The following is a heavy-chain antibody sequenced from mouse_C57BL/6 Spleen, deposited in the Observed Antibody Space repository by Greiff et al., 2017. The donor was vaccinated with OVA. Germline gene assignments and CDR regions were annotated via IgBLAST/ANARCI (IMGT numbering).Heavy chain of an antibody. D-gene: IGHD4-1*02. V-gene: IGHV1-64*01. CDR3: ARWQLGQGSFDY. CDR1: GYTFTSYW. Sequence: QVQLQQPGAELVKPGASVKLSCKASGYTFTSYWMHWVKQRPGQGLEWIGMIHPNSGSTNYNEKFKSKATLTVDKSSSTAYMQLSSLTSEDSAVYYCARWQLGQGSFDYWGQGTTLTVSS. J-gene: IGHJ2*01. CDR2: IHPNSGST.